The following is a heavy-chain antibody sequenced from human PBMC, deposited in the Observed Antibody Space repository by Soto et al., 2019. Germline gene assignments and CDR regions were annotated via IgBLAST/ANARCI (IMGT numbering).Heavy chain of an antibody. Sequence: ELKLLEIGGGLVQPGGSLRLSCAASEFTFSTYAMTWVRQAPGRGLQWVATISDSGDITYYADSVKGRFTISRDNSRNTLYLQMNNLSDGDTAVYYCARDGPIAAAVTPKPYYFDYWGRGTLVTVSS. CDR1: EFTFSTYA. V-gene: IGHV3-23*01. CDR3: ARDGPIAAAVTPKPYYFDY. D-gene: IGHD6-25*01. CDR2: ISDSGDIT. J-gene: IGHJ4*02.